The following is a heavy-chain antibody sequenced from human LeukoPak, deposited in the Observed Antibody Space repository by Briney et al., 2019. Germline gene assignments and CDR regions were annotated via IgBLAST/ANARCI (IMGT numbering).Heavy chain of an antibody. CDR3: AREDWRILSYYYGMDV. Sequence: GGSLRLSCAASGFTFSSYWMSGVRQAPGKGLEWVANTKQDGSEKYYVDSVKGRFNISRDNAKNSLYLQMNSLRAEDTAVYYCAREDWRILSYYYGMDVWGQGTTVTVSS. V-gene: IGHV3-7*01. J-gene: IGHJ6*02. CDR2: TKQDGSEK. D-gene: IGHD1-1*01. CDR1: GFTFSSYW.